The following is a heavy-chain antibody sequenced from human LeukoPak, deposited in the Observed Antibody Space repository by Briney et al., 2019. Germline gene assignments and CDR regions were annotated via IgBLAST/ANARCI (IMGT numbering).Heavy chain of an antibody. J-gene: IGHJ3*02. V-gene: IGHV4-4*02. CDR1: GGSISSRNW. Sequence: SETLSLTCAVSGGSISSRNWWSWVRQPPGKGLEWIGEIYHSGSINYNPSLKSRVTISVDTSKNQFSLKLSSVTAADTAVYYCARERARWHPPNAFDIWGQGTMVTVSS. CDR3: ARERARWHPPNAFDI. D-gene: IGHD2-15*01. CDR2: IYHSGSI.